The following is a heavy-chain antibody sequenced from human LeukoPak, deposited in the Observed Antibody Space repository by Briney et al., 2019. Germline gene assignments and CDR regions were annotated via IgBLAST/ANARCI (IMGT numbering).Heavy chain of an antibody. CDR1: GGSVSNSGYY. CDR2: INHSGST. J-gene: IGHJ3*02. V-gene: IGHV4-39*07. Sequence: PSETLSLTCTVSGGSVSNSGYYWGWIRQPPGKGLEWIGEINHSGSTNYNPSLKSRVTISVDTSKNQFSLKLSSVTAADTAVYYCARGPVITMIDDWVAFDIWGQGTMVTVSS. CDR3: ARGPVITMIDDWVAFDI. D-gene: IGHD3-22*01.